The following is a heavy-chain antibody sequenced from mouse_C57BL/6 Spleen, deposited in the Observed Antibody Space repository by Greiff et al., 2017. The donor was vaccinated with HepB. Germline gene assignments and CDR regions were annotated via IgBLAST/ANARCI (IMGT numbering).Heavy chain of an antibody. CDR1: GFTFSDYG. Sequence: EVKLVESGGGLVKPGGSLKLSCAASGFTFSDYGMHWVRQAPEKGLEWVAYISSGSSTIYYADTVKGRFTISRDNAKNTLFLQMTSLRSEDTAMYYCAREEDYDGGFDYWGQGTTLTVSS. V-gene: IGHV5-17*01. CDR2: ISSGSSTI. CDR3: AREEDYDGGFDY. J-gene: IGHJ2*01. D-gene: IGHD2-4*01.